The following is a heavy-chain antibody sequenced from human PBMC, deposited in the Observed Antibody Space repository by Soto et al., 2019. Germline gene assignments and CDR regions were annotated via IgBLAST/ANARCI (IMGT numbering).Heavy chain of an antibody. V-gene: IGHV4-34*01. CDR1: GGSFSGYY. J-gene: IGHJ4*02. CDR3: ARGYYSSGLLDY. CDR2: INHSGST. Sequence: QVQLQQWGAGLLKPSETLSLTCAVYGGSFSGYYWSWIRQPPGKGLEWIGEINHSGSTNYNPSLKSRVTISVDTSENQFSLKLSTVTAADTAVYYCARGYYSSGLLDYWGQGTLVTVSS. D-gene: IGHD6-19*01.